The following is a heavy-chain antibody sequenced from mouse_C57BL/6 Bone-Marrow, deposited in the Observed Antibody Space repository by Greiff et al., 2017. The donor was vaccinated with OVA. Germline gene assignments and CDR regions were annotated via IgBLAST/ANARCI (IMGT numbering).Heavy chain of an antibody. J-gene: IGHJ2*01. V-gene: IGHV1-64*01. D-gene: IGHD2-4*01. Sequence: VQLQQPGAELVKPGASVKLSCKASGYTFTSYWMHWVKQRPGQGLEWIGMIHPNSGSTNYNEKFKSKATLTVDKSSSTAYMQLSSLTSEDSAVYYCADYDYEGYDDYWGQGTTLTVSS. CDR2: IHPNSGST. CDR3: ADYDYEGYDDY. CDR1: GYTFTSYW.